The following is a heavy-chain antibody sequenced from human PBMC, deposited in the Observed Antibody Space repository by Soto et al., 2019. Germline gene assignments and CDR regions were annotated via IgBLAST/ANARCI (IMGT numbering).Heavy chain of an antibody. CDR3: AREDIVARLDY. J-gene: IGHJ4*02. CDR1: AGSISSGDYY. Sequence: KPSETLSLTCTLSAGSISSGDYYSSWIRQPPGKGLEWIGYIYYSGTTYYNPSLKSRVTISVDTSKNQFSLKLNSVTAADTAVHFCAREDIVARLDYWGQGTQVTSPQ. V-gene: IGHV4-30-4*01. CDR2: IYYSGTT. D-gene: IGHD5-12*01.